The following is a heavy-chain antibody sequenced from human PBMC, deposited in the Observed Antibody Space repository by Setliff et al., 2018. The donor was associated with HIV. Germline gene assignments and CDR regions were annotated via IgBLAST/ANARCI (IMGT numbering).Heavy chain of an antibody. D-gene: IGHD4-17*01. CDR1: GVSISNYY. J-gene: IGHJ5*02. Sequence: SETLSLTCSVSGVSISNYYWSWIRQPPGKGLEWIGFIYSSGSTNYNPSLKSRVTISVDTSKNQFSLKLNSVTAADTAVYYCARNVGGLRSAVNWFDPWGQGSLVTVSS. CDR2: IYSSGST. V-gene: IGHV4-59*08. CDR3: ARNVGGLRSAVNWFDP.